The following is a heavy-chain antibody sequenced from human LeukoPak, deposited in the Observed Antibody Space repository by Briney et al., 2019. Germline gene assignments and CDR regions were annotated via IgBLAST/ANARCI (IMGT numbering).Heavy chain of an antibody. Sequence: SETLSLTCAVYGGSFSGYYWSWIRQPPGKGLEWIGEINHSGSTNYNPTLKSRVTISVDTSKNQFSLKLSSVTAADTAVYYYARVFEQLVDGYYYYYGMDVWGQGTTVTVSS. V-gene: IGHV4-34*01. CDR2: INHSGST. D-gene: IGHD6-13*01. CDR3: ARVFEQLVDGYYYYYGMDV. J-gene: IGHJ6*02. CDR1: GGSFSGYY.